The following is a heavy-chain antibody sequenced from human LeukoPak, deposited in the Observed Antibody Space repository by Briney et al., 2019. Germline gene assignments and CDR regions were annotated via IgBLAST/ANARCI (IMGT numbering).Heavy chain of an antibody. CDR1: GGSFSGYY. J-gene: IGHJ5*02. Sequence: PSETLSLTCAVYGGSFSGYYWSWIRQPPGKGLEWIGEINHGGSTNYNPSLKSRVTISVDTSKNQFSLKLSSVTAADTAVYYCARELTYYDSSGGFDPWGQGTLVTVSS. V-gene: IGHV4-34*01. CDR3: ARELTYYDSSGGFDP. D-gene: IGHD3-22*01. CDR2: INHGGST.